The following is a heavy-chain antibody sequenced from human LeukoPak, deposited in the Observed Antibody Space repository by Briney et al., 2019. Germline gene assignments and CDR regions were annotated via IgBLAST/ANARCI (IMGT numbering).Heavy chain of an antibody. CDR1: GGSISSGDYY. J-gene: IGHJ6*02. V-gene: IGHV4-30-4*01. CDR2: IYYSGST. CDR3: ARASPYYDFWSGYYTDSYYYGMDV. D-gene: IGHD3-3*01. Sequence: SQTLSLTCTVSGGSISSGDYYWSWIRQPPGKGLEWIGYIYYSGSTYYNPSLKSRVTISVDTSKNQFSLKLSSVIAADTAVYYCARASPYYDFWSGYYTDSYYYGMDVWGQGATVTVSS.